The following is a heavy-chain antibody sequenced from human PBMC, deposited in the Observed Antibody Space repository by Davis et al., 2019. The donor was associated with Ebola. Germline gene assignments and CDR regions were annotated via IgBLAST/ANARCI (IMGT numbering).Heavy chain of an antibody. CDR3: ASFVGFISGRYYRAFDH. CDR2: SKTKTNSSTT. V-gene: IGHV3-72*01. J-gene: IGHJ4*02. CDR1: GFTSSDHY. D-gene: IGHD1-26*01. Sequence: PGGSRRLSCAASGFTSSDHYMDWVRQAPGKGLEWIGRSKTKTNSSTTEYAASVKGRFTISRDDSKNSLYLQMNSLKTEDTAVYYCASFVGFISGRYYRAFDHWGQGTLVTVSS.